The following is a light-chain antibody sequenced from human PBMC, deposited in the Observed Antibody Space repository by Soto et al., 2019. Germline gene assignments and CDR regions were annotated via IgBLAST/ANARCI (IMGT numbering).Light chain of an antibody. CDR2: EVT. Sequence: QSALTQPPSASRSPGQSVTISCTGTSSVVGGYNYVSWYQQHPGKAPELMIYEVTKRPSGVPDRFSGSKSGNTASLTVSGLHAEDEAYYYCSSYAGSNNYVAFGGGTKLTVL. V-gene: IGLV2-8*02. CDR3: SSYAGSNNYVA. J-gene: IGLJ2*01. CDR1: SSVVGGYNY.